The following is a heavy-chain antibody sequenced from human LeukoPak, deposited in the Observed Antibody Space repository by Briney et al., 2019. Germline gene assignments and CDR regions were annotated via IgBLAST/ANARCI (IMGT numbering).Heavy chain of an antibody. CDR3: ARGGSNFDY. CDR2: IYYSGST. D-gene: IGHD3-16*01. Sequence: SETLSLTCTVSGGSISSSGYYWGWIRQPPGKGLEWIGSIYYSGSTYYNPSLKSRVTISVDTSKNQFSLKLSSVTAADTAVYYCARGGSNFDYWGQGTLVTVSS. V-gene: IGHV4-39*07. J-gene: IGHJ4*02. CDR1: GGSISSSGYY.